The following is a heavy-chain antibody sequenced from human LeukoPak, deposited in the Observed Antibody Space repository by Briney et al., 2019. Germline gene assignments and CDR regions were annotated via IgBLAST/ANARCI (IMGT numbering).Heavy chain of an antibody. D-gene: IGHD1-26*01. CDR1: GGSISSYY. CDR2: MYTSGST. V-gene: IGHV4-4*07. Sequence: PSETLSLTCTVSGGSISSYYWSWIRQPARKGLEWIGRMYTSGSTNHNPSLKSRVTMSVDTSKNQFSLKLSSVTAAGTAVYYCARDQVGSHRLSYYYYMDVWGKGTTVTVSS. J-gene: IGHJ6*03. CDR3: ARDQVGSHRLSYYYYMDV.